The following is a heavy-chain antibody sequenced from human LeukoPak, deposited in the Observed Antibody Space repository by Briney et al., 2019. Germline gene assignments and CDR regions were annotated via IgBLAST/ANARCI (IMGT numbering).Heavy chain of an antibody. D-gene: IGHD5-24*01. CDR2: MKQDGSEI. Sequence: GGSLRLSCEASGLTYSSYWMSWVRQAPGKGLEWVANMKQDGSEIYYLDSVKGRFTISRDNAKNSLYLQMNSLRAEDTAVYYCARTSSRDGYRYFDYWGQGTLVTVSS. J-gene: IGHJ4*02. CDR3: ARTSSRDGYRYFDY. CDR1: GLTYSSYW. V-gene: IGHV3-7*04.